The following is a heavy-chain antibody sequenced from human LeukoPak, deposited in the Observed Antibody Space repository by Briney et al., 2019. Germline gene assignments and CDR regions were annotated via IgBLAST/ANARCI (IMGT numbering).Heavy chain of an antibody. CDR1: GGSISSHY. Sequence: SEPLSLTCTVSGGSISSHYWSWLRQPPGKGLEWIGYIYYSGSTNYNPSLKSRVTISVDTSKNQIALKLSSVTAADTAVYYCARESSDSSGQFDYWGQGTLVTVSS. CDR2: IYYSGST. J-gene: IGHJ4*02. V-gene: IGHV4-59*11. CDR3: ARESSDSSGQFDY. D-gene: IGHD3-22*01.